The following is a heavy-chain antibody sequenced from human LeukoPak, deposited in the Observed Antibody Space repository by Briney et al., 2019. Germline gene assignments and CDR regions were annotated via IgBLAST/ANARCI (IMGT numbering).Heavy chain of an antibody. V-gene: IGHV4-4*02. Sequence: PSGTLSLTCAVSGGSISSSNWWSWVRQPPGKGLEWIGEIYHSGSTNYNPSLKSRVTISVDKSKNRFSLKLSSVTAADTAVYYCASSTSNINEQQYVRAPPQNWGQGTLVTVSS. D-gene: IGHD6-13*01. J-gene: IGHJ4*02. CDR1: GGSISSSNW. CDR2: IYHSGST. CDR3: ASSTSNINEQQYVRAPPQN.